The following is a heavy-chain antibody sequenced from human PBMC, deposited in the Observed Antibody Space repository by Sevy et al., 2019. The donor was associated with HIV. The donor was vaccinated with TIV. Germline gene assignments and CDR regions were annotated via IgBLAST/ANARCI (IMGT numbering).Heavy chain of an antibody. J-gene: IGHJ6*03. Sequence: SETLSLTCTVSGGSISSSSYYWGWIRQPPGKGLEWIGSIYYSGSTYYNPSLKSRVTISVDTSKNQFTLKLSSVPAADTAVYYWAIHVYDSNLNYDYYYYMDVWGKGTTVTVSS. CDR3: AIHVYDSNLNYDYYYYMDV. D-gene: IGHD4-4*01. V-gene: IGHV4-39*01. CDR1: GGSISSSSYY. CDR2: IYYSGST.